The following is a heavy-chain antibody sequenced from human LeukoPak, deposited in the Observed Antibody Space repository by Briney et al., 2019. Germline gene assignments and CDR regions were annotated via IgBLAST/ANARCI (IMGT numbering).Heavy chain of an antibody. V-gene: IGHV4-39*01. CDR2: IYYSGST. Sequence: SETLSLTCTVSGGSISSSSYYWGWIRQPPGKGLEWIGNIYYSGSTYYNPSLKSRVTISVDTSKNQFSLKLSSVSAADTTMYYCARRKNDAFDIWGQGTVVTVSS. CDR3: ARRKNDAFDI. CDR1: GGSISSSSYY. J-gene: IGHJ3*02.